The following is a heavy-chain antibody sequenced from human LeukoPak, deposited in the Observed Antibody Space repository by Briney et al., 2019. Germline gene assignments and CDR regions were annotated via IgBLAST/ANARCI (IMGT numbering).Heavy chain of an antibody. V-gene: IGHV3-9*01. J-gene: IGHJ4*02. Sequence: GGSLRLSCAASGFTFDDYAMHWVRQAPGKGLEWVSGISWNSGSIGYADSVKGRFTISRDNAKNSLYLQMNSLRAEDTAVYYCAKDAPFDWLSYYFDYWGQGTLVTVSS. CDR2: ISWNSGSI. CDR1: GFTFDDYA. D-gene: IGHD3-9*01. CDR3: AKDAPFDWLSYYFDY.